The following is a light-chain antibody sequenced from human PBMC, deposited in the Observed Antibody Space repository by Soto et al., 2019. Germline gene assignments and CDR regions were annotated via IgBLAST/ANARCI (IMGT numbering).Light chain of an antibody. J-gene: IGLJ2*01. V-gene: IGLV2-23*02. CDR2: DVS. CDR3: FSYAGTSML. Sequence: QSALTQPASVSGSPGQSITISCTGTSSDVGNYNLVSWYQQYPGKAPKLIIYDVSKLPSGISNRFSGSKSGNTASLTVSGLQAEDEADYYCFSYAGTSMLFGGGTKLTVL. CDR1: SSDVGNYNL.